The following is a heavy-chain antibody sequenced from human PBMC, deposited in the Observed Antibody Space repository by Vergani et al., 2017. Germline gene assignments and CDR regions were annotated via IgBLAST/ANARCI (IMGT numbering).Heavy chain of an antibody. CDR2: IDPSDSYT. CDR1: GYSFTSYW. CDR3: ALGWRQLVPLGY. J-gene: IGHJ4*02. Sequence: EVQLVQSGAEVKKPGESLRISCKGSGYSFTSYWISWVRQMPGKGLEWMGRIDPSDSYTNYSPSFQGHVTISADKSSSTAYLQWSSLKASDTAMYYCALGWRQLVPLGYWGQGTLVTVSS. D-gene: IGHD6-13*01. V-gene: IGHV5-10-1*01.